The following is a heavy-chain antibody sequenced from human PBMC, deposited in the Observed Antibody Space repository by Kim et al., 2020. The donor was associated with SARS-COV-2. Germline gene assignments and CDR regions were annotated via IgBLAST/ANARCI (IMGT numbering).Heavy chain of an antibody. J-gene: IGHJ4*02. CDR3: ARDRSGSYYADY. Sequence: YADSVKGRFTISRDNDKNALYLQMNSLRDEDTAVYYCARDRSGSYYADYWGQGTLVTVSS. D-gene: IGHD1-26*01. V-gene: IGHV3-48*02.